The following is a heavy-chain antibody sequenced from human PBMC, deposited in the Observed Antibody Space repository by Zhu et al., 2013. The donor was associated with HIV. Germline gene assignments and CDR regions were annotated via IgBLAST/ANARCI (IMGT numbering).Heavy chain of an antibody. Sequence: QVQLVQSGAEVKKPGASVKVSCKASGYSFTSYGISWVRQAPGQGLEWMGWISAYSGNTNYAQKLQGRVTMTTDTSTSTAYMXLRSLRSDDTAVYYXARDTTGWSYYLDYWAREPWSPSPQ. J-gene: IGHJ4*02. D-gene: IGHD1-26*01. CDR3: ARDTTGWSYYLDY. CDR1: GYSFTSYG. CDR2: ISAYSGNT. V-gene: IGHV1-18*01.